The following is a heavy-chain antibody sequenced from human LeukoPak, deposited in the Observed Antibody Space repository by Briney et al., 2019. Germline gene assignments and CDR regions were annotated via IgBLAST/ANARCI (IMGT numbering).Heavy chain of an antibody. CDR3: ARALWFGDLGDAFDI. Sequence: SETLSLTCTVSGGSFSSYYWSWIRQPPGKGLEWIGYIYYSGSTYYNPSLKSRVTISVDTSKNQFSLKLSSVTAADTAVYYCARALWFGDLGDAFDIWGQGTMVTVSS. CDR1: GGSFSSYY. CDR2: IYYSGST. D-gene: IGHD3-10*01. J-gene: IGHJ3*02. V-gene: IGHV4-30-4*01.